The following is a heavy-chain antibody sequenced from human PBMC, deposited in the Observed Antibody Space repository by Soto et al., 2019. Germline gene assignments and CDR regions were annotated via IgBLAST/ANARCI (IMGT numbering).Heavy chain of an antibody. CDR3: TGLWFGEIYNY. Sequence: EVELVESGGGLVKPGGSLTLSCAASGFSFKNAWMNWVRQAPGKGLEWVGRIKNKNDGGTIDYAAFVKGRFTFSRDASENTLYLHMNDLKTEDSAVYFCTGLWFGEIYNYWDQGSLVTVSS. CDR2: IKNKNDGGTI. CDR1: GFSFKNAW. D-gene: IGHD3-10*01. V-gene: IGHV3-15*07. J-gene: IGHJ4*01.